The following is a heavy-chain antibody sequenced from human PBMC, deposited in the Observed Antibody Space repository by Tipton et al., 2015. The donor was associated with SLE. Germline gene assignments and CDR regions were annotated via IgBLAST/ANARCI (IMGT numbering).Heavy chain of an antibody. CDR3: AGGAAGGFDY. Sequence: SLRLSCAASGFTFDDYAMHWVRQAPGKGLEWVSRINSDGSSTSYADSVKGRFTISRDNAKNTLYLQMNSLRAEDTAVYYCAGGAAGGFDYWGQGTLVTVSS. D-gene: IGHD3-10*01. J-gene: IGHJ4*02. V-gene: IGHV3-74*01. CDR1: GFTFDDYA. CDR2: INSDGSST.